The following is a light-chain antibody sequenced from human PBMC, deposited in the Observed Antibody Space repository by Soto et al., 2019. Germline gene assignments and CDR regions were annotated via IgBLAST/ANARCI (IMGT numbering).Light chain of an antibody. V-gene: IGLV6-57*04. Sequence: NFMLTQPHSVSESPGKTVTISCTRSSGSIASNYVQWYQQRPGSAPTTVIYEDNQRPSGVPDRFSGSIDSSSNSASLTISGLKPEDEADYYCQSYDSSPLWVFGTGTKVTVL. CDR3: QSYDSSPLWV. CDR2: EDN. CDR1: SGSIASNY. J-gene: IGLJ1*01.